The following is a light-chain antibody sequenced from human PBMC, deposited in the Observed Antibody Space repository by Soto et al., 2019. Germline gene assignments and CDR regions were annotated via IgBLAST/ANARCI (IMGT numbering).Light chain of an antibody. CDR1: QSVSSSY. J-gene: IGKJ1*01. V-gene: IGKV3-20*01. CDR3: QQYGSSSWT. CDR2: GAS. Sequence: EIVLTQSPGTLSLSPGERATLSCRASQSVSSSYLAWYQQKPGQAPRLLIYGASSRATGIPDGVSGSGSGTDFTVTISRLEPEEFAVYYCQQYGSSSWTFGQGNKVEIK.